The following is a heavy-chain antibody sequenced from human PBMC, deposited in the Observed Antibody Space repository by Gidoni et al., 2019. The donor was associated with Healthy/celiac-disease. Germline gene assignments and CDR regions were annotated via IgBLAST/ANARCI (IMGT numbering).Heavy chain of an antibody. CDR1: GYTFTSYG. CDR3: ARDLLRYSSSWYNPTYYYYGMDV. CDR2: ISAYNGNT. J-gene: IGHJ6*02. D-gene: IGHD6-13*01. Sequence: QVQLVQSGAEVKKPGASVKVSCKASGYTFTSYGISWVRHAPGQGLEWMGWISAYNGNTNYAQKIQGRVTMTTDTSTSTAYMELRSLRSDDTAVYYCARDLLRYSSSWYNPTYYYYGMDVWGQGTTVTVSS. V-gene: IGHV1-18*01.